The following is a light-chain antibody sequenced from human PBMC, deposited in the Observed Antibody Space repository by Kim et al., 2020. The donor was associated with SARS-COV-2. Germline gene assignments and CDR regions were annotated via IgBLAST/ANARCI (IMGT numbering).Light chain of an antibody. J-gene: IGKJ1*01. CDR3: QQYDTSPWT. V-gene: IGKV3-20*01. CDR2: GTS. Sequence: GESAPRSXRTSQSVGRDYXAWYQXKPGQAPRLLIYGTSSRATGIPDRFSGSGSGTDFTLTISRLEPEXFAVFYCQQYDTSPWTFGQGTKVDIK. CDR1: QSVGRDY.